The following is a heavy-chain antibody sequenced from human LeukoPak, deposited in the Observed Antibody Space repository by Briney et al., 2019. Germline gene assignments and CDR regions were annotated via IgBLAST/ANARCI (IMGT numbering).Heavy chain of an antibody. D-gene: IGHD1-26*01. J-gene: IGHJ4*02. CDR1: GDSISSYY. V-gene: IGHV4-59*01. Sequence: PSETLSLTCTVSGDSISSYYWSWIRQPPGKGLEWIGYIYYSGSTKYNPSLKSRVTISVDTSKNQFSLKLSSVTAADTAVYYCARGVGSYYSLYYFDYWGQGTLVTVSS. CDR3: ARGVGSYYSLYYFDY. CDR2: IYYSGST.